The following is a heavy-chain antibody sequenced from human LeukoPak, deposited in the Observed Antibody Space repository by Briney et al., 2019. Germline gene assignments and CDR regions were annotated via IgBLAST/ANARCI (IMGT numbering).Heavy chain of an antibody. J-gene: IGHJ4*02. CDR1: GINFNSYA. Sequence: GRSLRLSCAASGINFNSYAVHWVRQAPGKGLEWVAVISYDGSINFYAASVKGRFTISRDNSKNTLYLQMNSLRAEDSALYFCARDRRYCGGGSCYFDYFFDYWGQGTLVTVSS. CDR3: ARDRRYCGGGSCYFDYFFDY. V-gene: IGHV3-30-3*01. CDR2: ISYDGSIN. D-gene: IGHD2-15*01.